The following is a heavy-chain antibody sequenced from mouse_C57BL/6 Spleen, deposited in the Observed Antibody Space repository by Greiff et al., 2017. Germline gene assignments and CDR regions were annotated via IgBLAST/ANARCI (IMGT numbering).Heavy chain of an antibody. CDR3: ARPLYYGSSYYAMDY. CDR1: GYTFTSYG. CDR2: IYPRSGNT. D-gene: IGHD1-1*01. V-gene: IGHV1-81*01. Sequence: QVHVKQSGAELARPGASVKLSCKASGYTFTSYGISWVKQRTGQGLEWIGEIYPRSGNTYYNEKFKGKATLTADKSSSTAYMELRSLTSEDSAVYFCARPLYYGSSYYAMDYWGQGTSVTVSS. J-gene: IGHJ4*01.